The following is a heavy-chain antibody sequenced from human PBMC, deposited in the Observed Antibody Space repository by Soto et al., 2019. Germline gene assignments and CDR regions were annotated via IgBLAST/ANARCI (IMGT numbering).Heavy chain of an antibody. J-gene: IGHJ5*01. CDR3: ARAHEVAWFDS. CDR1: GFSFSSYT. V-gene: IGHV3-21*06. CDR2: ITNRGTHT. Sequence: GGSLRLSCTASGFSFSSYTMNWVRQAPGKGLQWVASITNRGTHTYSADSVKGRFTISRDNDKNSLYLQMNNLGAEDTATYYCARAHEVAWFDSWGLGTLVTVSS. D-gene: IGHD2-15*01.